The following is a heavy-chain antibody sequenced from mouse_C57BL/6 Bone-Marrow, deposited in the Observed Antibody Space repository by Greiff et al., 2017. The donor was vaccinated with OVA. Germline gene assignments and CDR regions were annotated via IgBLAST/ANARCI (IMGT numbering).Heavy chain of an antibody. D-gene: IGHD1-1*01. CDR1: GFSLTSYG. Sequence: QVQLQQSGPGLVQPSQSLSITCTVSGFSLTSYGVHWVRQSPGKGLEWLGVIWSGGSTDYNAAFISRLSISKDNSKSQVFFKMNSLQADDTAIYYCARTHYYGSSLSYWYFDVWGTGTTVTVSS. CDR3: ARTHYYGSSLSYWYFDV. J-gene: IGHJ1*03. CDR2: IWSGGST. V-gene: IGHV2-2*01.